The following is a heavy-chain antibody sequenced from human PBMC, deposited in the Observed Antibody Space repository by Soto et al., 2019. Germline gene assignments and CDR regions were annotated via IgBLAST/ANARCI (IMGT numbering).Heavy chain of an antibody. V-gene: IGHV4-31*03. Sequence: QVQLQESGPGLVKPSQTLSLTCTVSGGSISSGGYYWSWIRQHPGKGLEWIGYIYYSGSTYYNPSLKSRVTISVDTSKNQFSLKLSSVTAADTAVYYCARARSGYGYSSGWYPVDYWGQGTLVTVSS. CDR3: ARARSGYGYSSGWYPVDY. J-gene: IGHJ4*02. CDR1: GGSISSGGYY. D-gene: IGHD6-19*01. CDR2: IYYSGST.